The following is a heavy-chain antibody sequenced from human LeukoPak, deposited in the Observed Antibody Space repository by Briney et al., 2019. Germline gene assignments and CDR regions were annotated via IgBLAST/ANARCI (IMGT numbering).Heavy chain of an antibody. CDR1: GGSISSYY. CDR3: ARSATATKPTDY. CDR2: IYYSGST. D-gene: IGHD4-11*01. V-gene: IGHV4-59*01. J-gene: IGHJ4*02. Sequence: PSETLSLTCTVSGGSISSYYWSWIRQPPGKGLEWIGYIYYSGSTNYNLSLKSRVTISVDTSKNQFSLKLSSVTAADTAAYYCARSATATKPTDYWGQGTLVTVSS.